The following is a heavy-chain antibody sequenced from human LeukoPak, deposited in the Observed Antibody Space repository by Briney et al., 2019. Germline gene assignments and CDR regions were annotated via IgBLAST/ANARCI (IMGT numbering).Heavy chain of an antibody. CDR3: ARGGYYYDSSGYRIWCYFDY. J-gene: IGHJ4*02. CDR1: GGSISSGGYS. D-gene: IGHD3-22*01. Sequence: SETLSLTCAVSGGSISSGGYSWSWIRQPPGKGLEWIGYIYHSGSTYYNPSLKSRVTISVDRSKNQFSLKLSSVTAADTAVYYCARGGYYYDSSGYRIWCYFDYWGQGTLVTVSS. CDR2: IYHSGST. V-gene: IGHV4-30-2*01.